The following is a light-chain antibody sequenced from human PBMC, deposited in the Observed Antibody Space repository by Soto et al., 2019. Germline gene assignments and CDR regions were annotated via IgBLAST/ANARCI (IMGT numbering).Light chain of an antibody. CDR2: EDT. CDR1: SSDVGSYNL. Sequence: QSALTQPASVSGSPGQSITISCTGTSSDVGSYNLVSWYQQHPGKAPKLMIYEDTKRPSGVSNRFSGSKSDNSAALTSSGLQTEDEADYDCCSYAGDDTWVFGGGTTLNVL. CDR3: CSYAGDDTWV. V-gene: IGLV2-23*01. J-gene: IGLJ3*02.